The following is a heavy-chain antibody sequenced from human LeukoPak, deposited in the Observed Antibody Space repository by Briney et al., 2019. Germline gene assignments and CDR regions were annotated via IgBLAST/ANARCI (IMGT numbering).Heavy chain of an antibody. CDR3: ARHAKYCSSTSCAVGYYYGMDV. CDR1: GGSISSSSYY. J-gene: IGHJ6*02. Sequence: SETLSLTCTVSGGSISSSSYYWGWIRQPPGTGLEWLGSIYYSGSTYYNPSLKSRVTISVDTSKNQFSLKLSSVTAADTAVYYCARHAKYCSSTSCAVGYYYGMDVWGQGTTVTVSS. D-gene: IGHD2-2*01. V-gene: IGHV4-39*01. CDR2: IYYSGST.